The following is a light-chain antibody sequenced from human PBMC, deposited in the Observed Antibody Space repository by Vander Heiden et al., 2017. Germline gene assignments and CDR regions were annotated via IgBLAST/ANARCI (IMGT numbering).Light chain of an antibody. CDR1: SSDVGGYNH. J-gene: IGLJ1*01. CDR3: SSFTSSTTYV. Sequence: QSAPTQSASVSGSPGQSITLSCTGTSSDVGGYNHVSWYQHHPGKAPELMIYGVSNRPSGVSTRFSGSRSGNTASLTISGLQPEDEADYYCSSFTSSTTYVFGTGTKVTVL. CDR2: GVS. V-gene: IGLV2-14*01.